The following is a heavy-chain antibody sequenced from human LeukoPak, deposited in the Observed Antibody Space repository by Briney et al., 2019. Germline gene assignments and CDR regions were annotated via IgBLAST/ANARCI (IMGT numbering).Heavy chain of an antibody. CDR2: IYYSGST. CDR3: ARAIAAAGTDWFDP. CDR1: GGSISSYY. J-gene: IGHJ5*02. D-gene: IGHD6-13*01. Sequence: SETLSLTCTVSGGSISSYYWSWIRQPPGKGLEWIGYIYYSGSTNYNPSLKSRVTISVDTSKNQFSLQLNSVTPEDTAVYYCARAIAAAGTDWFDPWGQGTLVTVSS. V-gene: IGHV4-59*12.